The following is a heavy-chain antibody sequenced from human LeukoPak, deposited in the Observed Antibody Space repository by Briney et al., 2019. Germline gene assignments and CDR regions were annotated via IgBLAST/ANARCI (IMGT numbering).Heavy chain of an antibody. CDR2: INHCGST. CDR3: AREVWRSGYCSGGSCYAIYYYGMDV. V-gene: IGHV4-34*01. CDR1: GGSFSGYY. Sequence: SETLSLTCAVYGGSFSGYYWSWIRQPPGKGLEWIGEINHCGSTNYNPSLKSRVTISVDTSKNQFSLKLSSVTAADTAVYYCAREVWRSGYCSGGSCYAIYYYGMDVWGQGTTVTVSS. J-gene: IGHJ6*02. D-gene: IGHD2-15*01.